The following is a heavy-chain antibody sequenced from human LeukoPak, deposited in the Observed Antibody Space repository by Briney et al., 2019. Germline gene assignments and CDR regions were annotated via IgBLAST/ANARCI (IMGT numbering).Heavy chain of an antibody. CDR1: GGTFSSYA. V-gene: IGHV1-69*01. J-gene: IGHJ2*01. CDR2: IIPIFGTA. CDR3: ATHPWEHKNWYFDL. D-gene: IGHD1-26*01. Sequence: SVKVSCKASGGTFSSYAISWVRQAPGQGLEWMGGIIPIFGTANYAQKFQGRVTITAVESTSTAYMELSSLRSEDTAVYYCATHPWEHKNWYFDLWGRGTLVTVSS.